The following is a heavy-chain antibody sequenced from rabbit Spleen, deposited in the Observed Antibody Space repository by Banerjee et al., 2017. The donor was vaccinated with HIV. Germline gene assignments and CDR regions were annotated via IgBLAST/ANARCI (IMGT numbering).Heavy chain of an antibody. CDR3: ARDTGSSFSSYGMDL. D-gene: IGHD8-1*01. V-gene: IGHV1S40*01. Sequence: QSLEESGGDLVKPEGSLTLTCTASGFSSSSYYMCWVRQAPGKGLEWISCIAGSSSAFTYSATWAKGRFTCSKTSSTTVTLQMTSLTVADTATYFCARDTGSSFSSYGMDLWGPGTLVTVS. CDR2: IAGSSSAFT. J-gene: IGHJ6*01. CDR1: GFSSSSYY.